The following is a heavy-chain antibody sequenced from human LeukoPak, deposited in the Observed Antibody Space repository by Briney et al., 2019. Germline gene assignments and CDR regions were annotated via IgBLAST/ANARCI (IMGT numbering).Heavy chain of an antibody. CDR3: ARDTDGSVDY. J-gene: IGHJ4*02. CDR2: IKQDGSTK. D-gene: IGHD1-26*01. CDR1: GFTFTNSW. Sequence: PGGSLRLSCAASGFTFTNSWMAWVRRAPGKGLEWVANIKQDGSTKHYADSLKGRFTISRDNPKNSLYLQMNSLRADDTAVYYCARDTDGSVDYWGQGILVTVAS. V-gene: IGHV3-7*01.